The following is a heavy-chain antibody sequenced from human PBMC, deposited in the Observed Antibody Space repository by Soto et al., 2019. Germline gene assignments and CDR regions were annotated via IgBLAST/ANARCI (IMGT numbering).Heavy chain of an antibody. CDR3: AKDLGRVVVVTDNDAFDI. Sequence: PGGSLRLSCAASGFTFSSYGMHWVRQAPGKGLEWVAVISYDGSNKYYADSVKGRFTISRDNSKNTLYLQMNSLRAEDTAVYYCAKDLGRVVVVTDNDAFDIWGQGTMVTVSS. V-gene: IGHV3-30*18. D-gene: IGHD3-22*01. CDR1: GFTFSSYG. J-gene: IGHJ3*02. CDR2: ISYDGSNK.